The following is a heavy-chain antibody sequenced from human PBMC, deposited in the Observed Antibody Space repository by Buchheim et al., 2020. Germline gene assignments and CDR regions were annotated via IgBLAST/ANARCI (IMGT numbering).Heavy chain of an antibody. D-gene: IGHD3-22*01. CDR1: GFTFSSYA. CDR2: ISGSGGST. CDR3: AKVASNYDSSGYYYYFDY. J-gene: IGHJ4*02. Sequence: EVQLLESGGGLVQPGGSLRLSCAASGFTFSSYAMSWVRQAPGKGLEWVSAISGSGGSTYYADSVKGRFTISRDNSKHTLYLQMNSLRAEDTAVYYCAKVASNYDSSGYYYYFDYWGQGTL. V-gene: IGHV3-23*01.